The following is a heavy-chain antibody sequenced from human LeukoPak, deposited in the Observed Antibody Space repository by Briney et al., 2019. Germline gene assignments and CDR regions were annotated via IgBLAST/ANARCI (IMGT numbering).Heavy chain of an antibody. CDR1: GYTFTVNY. J-gene: IGHJ4*02. Sequence: GASVTVSFTASGYTFTVNYMHWVRQGPGQGLEWMGWINPNSGGTNYAQKIQGRVTMTTDTSISIAYMELSRLRSDDAAVFYCARDSGGEHFDYCGQGTLVTVSS. D-gene: IGHD2-21*01. CDR2: INPNSGGT. CDR3: ARDSGGEHFDY. V-gene: IGHV1-2*02.